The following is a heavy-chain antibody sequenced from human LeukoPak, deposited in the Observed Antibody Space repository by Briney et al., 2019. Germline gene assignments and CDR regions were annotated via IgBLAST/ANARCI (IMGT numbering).Heavy chain of an antibody. CDR2: IYYSGST. V-gene: IGHV4-39*07. CDR1: GGSISSSSYC. CDR3: ARVGTAMVPLDY. D-gene: IGHD5-18*01. Sequence: SETLSLTCTVSGGSISSSSYCWGWIRQPPGKGLEWIGSIYYSGSTYYNPSLKSRVTISVDTSKNQFSLKLSSVTAADTAVYYCARVGTAMVPLDYWGQGTLVTVSS. J-gene: IGHJ4*02.